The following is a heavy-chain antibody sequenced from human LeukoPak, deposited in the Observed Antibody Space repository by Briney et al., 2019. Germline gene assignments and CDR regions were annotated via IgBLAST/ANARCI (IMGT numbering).Heavy chain of an antibody. CDR1: GFTFSRYA. Sequence: GGSLRLSCAASGFTFSRYAMSWVRQAPGKGLEWVSSISSSSSYIYYADSVKGRFTISRDNAKNSLYLQMNSLRAEDTAVYYCARVSDGYYMDVWGKGTTVTVSS. CDR2: ISSSSSYI. J-gene: IGHJ6*03. V-gene: IGHV3-21*01. CDR3: ARVSDGYYMDV.